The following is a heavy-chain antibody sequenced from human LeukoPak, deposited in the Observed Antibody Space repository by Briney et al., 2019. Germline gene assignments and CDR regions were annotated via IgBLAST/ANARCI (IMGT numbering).Heavy chain of an antibody. CDR3: ARAHYYGWFDP. J-gene: IGHJ5*02. D-gene: IGHD3-22*01. CDR1: GGSISSYY. Sequence: SETLSLTCTVSGGSISSYYWSWIRQPPGKGLEWIGYIYYSGSINYNPSLKSRVTISVDTSKNQFSLKLSSVTAADTAVYYCARAHYYGWFDPWGQGTLVTVSS. V-gene: IGHV4-59*01. CDR2: IYYSGSI.